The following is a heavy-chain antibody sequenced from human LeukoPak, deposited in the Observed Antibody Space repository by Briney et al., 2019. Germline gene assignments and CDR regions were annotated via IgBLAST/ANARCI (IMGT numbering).Heavy chain of an antibody. CDR2: IRYDGSNK. Sequence: GGSLRLSCAASGFTFTSYGMHWVRQAPGKGLEWVAFIRYDGSNKYYVDSVKGRFTISRDNSKNTLYLQMNSLRAEDTAVYYCAKDTERYCSSTSCRDAFDIWGQGTMVTVSS. D-gene: IGHD2-2*01. J-gene: IGHJ3*02. CDR1: GFTFTSYG. CDR3: AKDTERYCSSTSCRDAFDI. V-gene: IGHV3-30*02.